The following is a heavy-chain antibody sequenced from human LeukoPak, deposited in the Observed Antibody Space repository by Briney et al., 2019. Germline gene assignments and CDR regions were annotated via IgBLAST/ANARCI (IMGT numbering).Heavy chain of an antibody. D-gene: IGHD6-19*01. CDR2: VSSNGAKT. CDR1: GFTFSSYA. V-gene: IGHV3-23*01. J-gene: IGHJ3*02. Sequence: PGGSLRLSCAASGFTFSSYAITWVRQAPGKGLEWVSAVSSNGAKTYYADSVKGRFTISRDNSKNTLYLQMNSLRAEDTAVYYCARDSQSSPRQWLVPFWAFDIWGQGTMVTVSS. CDR3: ARDSQSSPRQWLVPFWAFDI.